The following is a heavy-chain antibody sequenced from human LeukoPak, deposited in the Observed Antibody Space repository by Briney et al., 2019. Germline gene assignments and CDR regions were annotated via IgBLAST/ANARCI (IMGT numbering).Heavy chain of an antibody. Sequence: PGGSLRLSCAASGFTFSNYWMSWVRQAPGKGLEWVANIKQDGSEIYYVDSVKGRFTISRDNAKNSLYLQMNGLRAEDTAVYFCARAPVLYGLDVWGQGATVTVYS. J-gene: IGHJ6*02. CDR2: IKQDGSEI. CDR3: ARAPVLYGLDV. CDR1: GFTFSNYW. V-gene: IGHV3-7*04.